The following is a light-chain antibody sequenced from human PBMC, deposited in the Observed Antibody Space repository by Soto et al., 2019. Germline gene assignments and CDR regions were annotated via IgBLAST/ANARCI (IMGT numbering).Light chain of an antibody. J-gene: IGKJ4*01. Sequence: DIQMTQSPSTLSASVGDRVTITFRASQSISGWLAWYQQKPGKAPKLLIYAASSLQSGVPSRFSGSGSGTDFTLTISSLQPEDFATYYCQQANSFLPLTFGGGTKVDI. CDR3: QQANSFLPLT. CDR1: QSISGW. V-gene: IGKV1-12*01. CDR2: AAS.